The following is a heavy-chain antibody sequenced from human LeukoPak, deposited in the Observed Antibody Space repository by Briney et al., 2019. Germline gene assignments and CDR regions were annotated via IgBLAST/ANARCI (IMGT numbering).Heavy chain of an antibody. CDR3: ASAGVYYGSGIDY. D-gene: IGHD3-10*01. Sequence: GASVKVPCKASGGTFSSYAISWVRQAPGQGLEWMGGIIPIFGTANYAQKFQGRVTITADESTSTAYMELSSLRSEDTAVYYCASAGVYYGSGIDYWGQGTLVTVSS. CDR1: GGTFSSYA. J-gene: IGHJ4*02. V-gene: IGHV1-69*13. CDR2: IIPIFGTA.